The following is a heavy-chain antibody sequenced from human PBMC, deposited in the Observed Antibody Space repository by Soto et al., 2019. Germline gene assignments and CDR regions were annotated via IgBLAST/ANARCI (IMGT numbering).Heavy chain of an antibody. CDR2: IIPIFGTA. V-gene: IGHV1-69*01. D-gene: IGHD2-2*01. CDR1: GGTFSSYA. Sequence: QVQLVQSGAEVKKPGSSVKVSCKASGGTFSSYAISWVRQAPGQGLEWMGGIIPIFGTANYAQKCQGRVTITADESTSTAYMELSSLRSEDTAVYYCARSIVVVPAAIVAFDIWGQGTMVTFSS. J-gene: IGHJ3*02. CDR3: ARSIVVVPAAIVAFDI.